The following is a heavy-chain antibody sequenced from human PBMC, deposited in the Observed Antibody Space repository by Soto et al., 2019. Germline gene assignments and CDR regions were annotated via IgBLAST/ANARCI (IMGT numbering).Heavy chain of an antibody. CDR2: INHSGNT. J-gene: IGHJ5*02. CDR1: GGSIGTSAYY. V-gene: IGHV4-39*01. CDR3: SRRGPEGFGP. Sequence: SETLSLTCAVSGGSIGTSAYYWGWIRQAPGKGLEWIGSINHSGNTYLSPSLKDRVTMSVDTTKNSFSLKLRSATAADTGLYYCSRRGPEGFGPWGQGTLVTVSS. D-gene: IGHD6-25*01.